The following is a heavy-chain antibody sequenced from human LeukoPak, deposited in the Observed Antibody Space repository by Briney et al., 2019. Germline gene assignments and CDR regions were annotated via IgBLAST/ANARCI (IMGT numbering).Heavy chain of an antibody. V-gene: IGHV3-33*06. CDR2: IWYDGSNK. D-gene: IGHD3-10*01. CDR1: GFIFSSYG. CDR3: AKDDSGGHDYHDY. J-gene: IGHJ4*02. Sequence: GGSLRLSCAASGFIFSSYGMHWVRQAPGKGLEWVAVIWYDGSNKYYADSVKGRFTISRDNSKNTLYLQMNSLRAEDTAVYYCAKDDSGGHDYHDYWGQGTLVTVSS.